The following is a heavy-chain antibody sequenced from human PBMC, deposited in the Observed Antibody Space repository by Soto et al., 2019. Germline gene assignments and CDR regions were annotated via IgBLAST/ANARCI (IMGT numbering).Heavy chain of an antibody. CDR3: ARGSGYDRYFYYYGMDV. CDR2: INPNSGGT. Sequence: APVKVARKASGSTFTGYYMGRGRHAPGQGLEWMGWINPNSGGTNYAQKFQGWVTMTRDTSISTAYMELSRLRSDDTAVYYCARGSGYDRYFYYYGMDVWGQGTTVTDS. CDR1: GSTFTGYY. V-gene: IGHV1-2*04. J-gene: IGHJ6*02. D-gene: IGHD5-12*01.